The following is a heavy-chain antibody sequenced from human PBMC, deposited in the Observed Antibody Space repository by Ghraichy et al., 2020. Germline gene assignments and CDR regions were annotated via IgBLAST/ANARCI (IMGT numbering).Heavy chain of an antibody. Sequence: ASVKVSCKASGYTFTSYGISWVRQAPGQGLEWMGWISAYNGDTNYAQKLQGRVTMTTDTSTSTAYMELRSLRSDDTAVYYCARDHPYYDFWSGSRAFDIWGQGTMVTVSS. CDR2: ISAYNGDT. CDR3: ARDHPYYDFWSGSRAFDI. D-gene: IGHD3-3*01. J-gene: IGHJ3*02. CDR1: GYTFTSYG. V-gene: IGHV1-18*01.